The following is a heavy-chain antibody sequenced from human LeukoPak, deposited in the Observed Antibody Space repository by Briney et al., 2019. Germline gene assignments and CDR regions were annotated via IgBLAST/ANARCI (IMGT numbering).Heavy chain of an antibody. Sequence: SETLSLTCTVSGGSIGSYYWSWLRQPPGKGLEWIGYIYYSGSTNYNPSLKSRVTISVDTSKNQFSLKLSSVTAADTAVYYCARVRVGWGYAFDIWGQGTMVTVS. CDR2: IYYSGST. J-gene: IGHJ3*02. V-gene: IGHV4-59*01. D-gene: IGHD3-16*01. CDR3: ARVRVGWGYAFDI. CDR1: GGSIGSYY.